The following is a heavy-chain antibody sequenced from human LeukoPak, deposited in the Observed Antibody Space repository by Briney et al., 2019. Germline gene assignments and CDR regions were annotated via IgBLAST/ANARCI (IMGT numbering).Heavy chain of an antibody. V-gene: IGHV4-39*01. CDR2: IYYSGST. Sequence: SQTLSLTCTVSGPSISSSSYYWGWIRQPPGKGLEWIGSIYYSGSTYYNPSLKSRVTISVDTSKNQFSLKLSSVTAADTAVYYCARNAKRNFDTWGQGTLVTVSS. J-gene: IGHJ5*02. CDR3: ARNAKRNFDT. CDR1: GPSISSSSYY. D-gene: IGHD1-1*01.